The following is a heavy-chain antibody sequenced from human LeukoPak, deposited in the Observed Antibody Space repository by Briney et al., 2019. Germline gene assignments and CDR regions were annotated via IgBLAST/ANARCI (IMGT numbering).Heavy chain of an antibody. D-gene: IGHD3-22*01. Sequence: GGSLRLSCAASGFTFSNARMSWVRQAPGKGLEWVGRIKSKTDGGTTDYAAPVKGRFTISRDDSKNTLYLQMNSLKTEDTAVYYCTTPGTYYYDSSGYSPFDYWGQGTLVTVSS. V-gene: IGHV3-15*01. CDR2: IKSKTDGGTT. CDR3: TTPGTYYYDSSGYSPFDY. J-gene: IGHJ4*02. CDR1: GFTFSNAR.